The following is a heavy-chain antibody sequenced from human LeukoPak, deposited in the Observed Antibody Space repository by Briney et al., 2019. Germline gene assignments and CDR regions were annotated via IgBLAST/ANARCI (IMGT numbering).Heavy chain of an antibody. Sequence: ASVKVSCKASGYTFSSYYMHWVRQAPGQGLEWMGIINPSGGSTNYAQKFQGRVTMTRDTSTSTVYMELSSLRSEDTAVYYCARDRRYDSSGYSLDYWGRGTLVTVS. CDR1: GYTFSSYY. J-gene: IGHJ4*02. CDR3: ARDRRYDSSGYSLDY. D-gene: IGHD3-22*01. CDR2: INPSGGST. V-gene: IGHV1-46*01.